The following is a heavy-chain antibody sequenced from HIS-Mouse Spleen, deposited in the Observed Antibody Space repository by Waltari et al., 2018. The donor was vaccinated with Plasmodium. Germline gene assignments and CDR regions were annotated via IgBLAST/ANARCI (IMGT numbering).Heavy chain of an antibody. J-gene: IGHJ3*02. Sequence: EVQLVESGGGLVQPGGSLRLSRAASGSPFSDYWMSWVRQAPGKGLEWVANIKQDGSEKYYVDSVKGRFTISRDNAKNSLYLQMNSLRAEDTAVYYCARLRRANWGMADAFDIWGQGTMVTVSS. D-gene: IGHD7-27*01. CDR2: IKQDGSEK. CDR1: GSPFSDYW. CDR3: ARLRRANWGMADAFDI. V-gene: IGHV3-7*01.